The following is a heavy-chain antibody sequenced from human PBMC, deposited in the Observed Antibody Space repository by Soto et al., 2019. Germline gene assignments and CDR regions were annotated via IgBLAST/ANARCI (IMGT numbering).Heavy chain of an antibody. J-gene: IGHJ4*02. Sequence: PSETLSLTCAVYCGSFSGYYWSWIRQPPGKGLEWIGEINHSGSTNYNPSLKSRVTISVDTSKNQFSLKLSSVTAADTAVYYCARTPSSHYDFWGGYYTGFDYWGQGTLVTVS. CDR3: ARTPSSHYDFWGGYYTGFDY. D-gene: IGHD3-3*01. CDR2: INHSGST. V-gene: IGHV4-34*01. CDR1: CGSFSGYY.